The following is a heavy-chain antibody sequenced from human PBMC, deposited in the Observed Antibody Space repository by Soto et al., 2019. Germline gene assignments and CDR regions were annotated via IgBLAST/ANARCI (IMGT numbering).Heavy chain of an antibody. D-gene: IGHD4-17*01. CDR1: GITFSRYS. V-gene: IGHV3-66*01. Sequence: PGGALRLSCGASGITFSRYSMDWVRQAPGKGLQWVSLIYSDGGTDYAESVKGRFTISRDNSKNTLYLQMNSLKAEDKAIYYCATRMTTAPYWGQGTLVTVSS. J-gene: IGHJ4*02. CDR2: IYSDGGT. CDR3: ATRMTTAPY.